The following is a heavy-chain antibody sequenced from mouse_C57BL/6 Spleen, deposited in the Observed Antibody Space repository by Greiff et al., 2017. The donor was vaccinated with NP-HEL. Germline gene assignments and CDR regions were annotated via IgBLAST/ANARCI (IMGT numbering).Heavy chain of an antibody. D-gene: IGHD1-1*01. J-gene: IGHJ1*03. CDR3: ASGYYGSSDWYFDV. CDR2: INPNNGGT. V-gene: IGHV1-26*01. CDR1: GYTFTDYY. Sequence: VQLQQSGPELVKPGASVKISCKASGYTFTDYYMNWVKQSHGKSLEWIGDINPNNGGTSYNQKFKGKATLTVDKSSSTAYMELRSLTSEDSAVYYCASGYYGSSDWYFDVWGTGTTVTVSS.